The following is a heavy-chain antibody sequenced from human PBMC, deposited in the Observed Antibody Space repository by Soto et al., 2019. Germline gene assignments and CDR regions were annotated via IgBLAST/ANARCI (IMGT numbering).Heavy chain of an antibody. CDR1: GFTFSSYG. CDR3: ARQGDWGGKCHY. CDR2: VSYDGRNK. Sequence: SGGSLRLSCAASGFTFSSYGMHWVRQAPVKGLEWVAVVSYDGRNKYYGDSVKGRFTISRDNSKNTLYLQMDSLRAEDTAVYYCARQGDWGGKCHYGEQGTLVAISS. D-gene: IGHD7-27*01. J-gene: IGHJ4*01. V-gene: IGHV3-30*03.